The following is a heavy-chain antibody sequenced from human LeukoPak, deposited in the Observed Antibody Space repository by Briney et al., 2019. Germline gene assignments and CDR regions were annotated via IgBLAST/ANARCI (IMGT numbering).Heavy chain of an antibody. CDR1: GYSFTSFY. CDR2: VNPSGGST. D-gene: IGHD3-3*02. J-gene: IGHJ4*02. Sequence: VASVKVSCKIAGYSFTSFYIHWIRQAPGQGLEWMGMVNPSGGSTVSAQKFQDRVNMTADTSTRTVHMEMTGLRSDDTAIYYCARDAFWGQGTLVTVSS. V-gene: IGHV1-46*01. CDR3: ARDAF.